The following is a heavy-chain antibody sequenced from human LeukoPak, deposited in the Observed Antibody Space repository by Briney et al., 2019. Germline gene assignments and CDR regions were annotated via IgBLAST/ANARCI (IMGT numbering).Heavy chain of an antibody. J-gene: IGHJ4*02. CDR2: IYDYGTT. D-gene: IGHD6-13*01. Sequence: SETLSLTCNVSGGSIINYYWAWVRQPPGKGLEWIGYIYDYGTTNYNPSLKGRVTISVDTSKNQFSLSLTSVTAADTAVYYCARGIRYGNDFWGQGTLVTVSS. CDR1: GGSIINYY. CDR3: ARGIRYGNDF. V-gene: IGHV4-59*01.